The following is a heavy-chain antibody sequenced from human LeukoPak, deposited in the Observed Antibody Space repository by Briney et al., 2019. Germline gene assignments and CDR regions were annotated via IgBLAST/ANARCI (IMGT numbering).Heavy chain of an antibody. CDR2: IIPIFGTA. CDR1: GGTFSSYA. CDR3: ASSVWDILTGYYRFVDYYYYMDG. D-gene: IGHD3-9*01. V-gene: IGHV1-69*05. J-gene: IGHJ6*03. Sequence: SVKVSCKASGGTFSSYAISWVRQAPGQGLEWMGGIIPIFGTANYAQKFQGRVTITTDESTSTAYMELSSLRSEDTAVYYCASSVWDILTGYYRFVDYYYYMDGWGKGTTVTVSS.